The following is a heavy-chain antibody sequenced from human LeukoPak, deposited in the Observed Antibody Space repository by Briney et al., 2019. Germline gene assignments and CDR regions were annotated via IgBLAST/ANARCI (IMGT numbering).Heavy chain of an antibody. V-gene: IGHV4-39*01. CDR3: ARIIVVVPAEPRGWFDP. CDR2: LYYSGPT. Sequence: PSETLSLTCTVSGFSISSSNYFWGWIRQPPGKGLEWIGSLYYSGPTYYSPSLKSRVIISLDASKNQFSLKLSSVTAADTAVYYCARIIVVVPAEPRGWFDPWGQGTLVTVSS. CDR1: GFSISSSNYF. J-gene: IGHJ5*02. D-gene: IGHD2-2*01.